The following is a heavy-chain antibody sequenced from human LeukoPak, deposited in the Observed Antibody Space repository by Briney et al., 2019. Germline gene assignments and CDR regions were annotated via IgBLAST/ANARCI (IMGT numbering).Heavy chain of an antibody. CDR3: ARASDPYYDFWSGYYLSPDFDY. D-gene: IGHD3-3*01. CDR2: ISSSGSTI. Sequence: PGGSLRLSCAASGFTFSDYYMSWIRQAPGKGLEWVSYISSSGSTIYYADSVKGRFTISRDNATNSLYLQMNSLRAEDTAVYYCARASDPYYDFWSGYYLSPDFDYWGQGTLVTVSS. CDR1: GFTFSDYY. J-gene: IGHJ4*02. V-gene: IGHV3-11*04.